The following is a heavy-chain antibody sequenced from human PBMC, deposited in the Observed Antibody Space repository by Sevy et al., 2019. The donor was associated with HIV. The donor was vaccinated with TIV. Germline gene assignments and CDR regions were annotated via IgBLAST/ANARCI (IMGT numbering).Heavy chain of an antibody. CDR2: IWSDNGPT. J-gene: IGHJ6*02. CDR1: GSTFNTYK. CDR3: ARDEDV. V-gene: IGHV1-3*01. Sequence: ASVKVSCKASGSTFNTYKIHWVRQAPGQGLEWMGWIWSDNGPTRYSQTFQARVTITWDTSASTAYMEVSGLTSEDTAVYYCARDEDVWGQGTTVTVSS.